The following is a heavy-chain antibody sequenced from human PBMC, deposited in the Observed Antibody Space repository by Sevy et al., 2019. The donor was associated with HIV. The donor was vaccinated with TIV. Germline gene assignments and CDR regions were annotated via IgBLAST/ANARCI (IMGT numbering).Heavy chain of an antibody. V-gene: IGHV3-48*02. CDR1: GFTFSSYS. D-gene: IGHD3-22*01. CDR3: ARAPTVVVITTFYYYGMDV. Sequence: GGSLRLSCAASGFTFSSYSMNWARQAPGKGLEWVSYISSSSSTIYYADSVKGRFTISRDNAKNSLYLQMNSLRDEDTAVYYCARAPTVVVITTFYYYGMDVWGQGTTVTVSS. J-gene: IGHJ6*02. CDR2: ISSSSSTI.